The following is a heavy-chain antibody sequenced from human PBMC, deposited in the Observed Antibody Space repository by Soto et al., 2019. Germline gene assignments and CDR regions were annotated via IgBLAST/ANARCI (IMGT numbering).Heavy chain of an antibody. J-gene: IGHJ4*02. CDR3: AREVVTIFGVVDY. CDR2: IYYSGST. Sequence: QVQLQESGPGLVKPSQTLSLTCTVSGGSISSGCYYWSWIRQHPGKGLEWIGYIYYSGSTYYNPSLKRRITISVDTSKNQFSLKRSSVTAADTAVYYCAREVVTIFGVVDYWGQGTLVTVSS. V-gene: IGHV4-31*03. CDR1: GGSISSGCYY. D-gene: IGHD3-3*01.